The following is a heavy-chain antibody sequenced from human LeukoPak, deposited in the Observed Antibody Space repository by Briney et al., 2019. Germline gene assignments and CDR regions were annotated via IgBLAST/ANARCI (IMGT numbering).Heavy chain of an antibody. Sequence: GSLRLSCTVSGFTVSSNSMSWIRQPAGKGLEWIGRIYTSGSTNFNPSLKSRVTISVDTSKNQFSLKLSSVTAADTAVYYCARGGYSYGSLYWGQGTLVTVSS. CDR3: ARGGYSYGSLY. D-gene: IGHD5-18*01. CDR2: IYTSGST. J-gene: IGHJ4*02. CDR1: GFTVSSNS. V-gene: IGHV4-4*07.